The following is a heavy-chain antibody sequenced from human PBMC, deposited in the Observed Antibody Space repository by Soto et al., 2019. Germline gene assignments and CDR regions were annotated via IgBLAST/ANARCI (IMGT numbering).Heavy chain of an antibody. D-gene: IGHD6-6*01. CDR1: GDSISVNTW. V-gene: IGHV4-4*02. Sequence: QVLLQESGPGLVKPSGTVSLTCDVSGDSISVNTWWSWVRQTPGKGLEWIGEILHSGSVNYNPSLKSRVTISIEKSKNQVSLRLSSMTAADTALYYCAGLVGRGKFSRLQYWGQGTLVTVSS. CDR3: AGLVGRGKFSRLQY. CDR2: ILHSGSV. J-gene: IGHJ1*01.